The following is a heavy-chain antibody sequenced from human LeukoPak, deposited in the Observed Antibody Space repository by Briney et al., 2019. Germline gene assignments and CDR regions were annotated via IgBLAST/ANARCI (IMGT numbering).Heavy chain of an antibody. CDR1: GFTFSSYA. Sequence: GGSLRLSCAASGFTFSSYAMSWVRQAPGKGLEWVSAISGSGGSTYYADSVKGRFTISRDNSKNTLCLQMNSLRAEDTAVYYCAKALDYGDYPSFVDYWGQGTLVTVSS. V-gene: IGHV3-23*01. CDR3: AKALDYGDYPSFVDY. CDR2: ISGSGGST. J-gene: IGHJ4*02. D-gene: IGHD4-17*01.